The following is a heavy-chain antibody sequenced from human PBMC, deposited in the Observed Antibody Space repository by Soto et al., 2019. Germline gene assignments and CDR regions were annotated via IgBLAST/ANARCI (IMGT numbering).Heavy chain of an antibody. D-gene: IGHD5-12*01. CDR1: GYNFNTYW. CDR3: ATSTVSYVDIASSTTRGYFDH. CDR2: IYPGDSDT. J-gene: IGHJ4*02. V-gene: IGHV5-51*01. Sequence: GESLKISCEGSGYNFNTYWIGWVRQMPGKGLEWMALIYPGDSDTRYSPSFEGQVTLSVDRSISTAYLQWSSLKASDTAIYYCATSTVSYVDIASSTTRGYFDHWGQGTLVTVSS.